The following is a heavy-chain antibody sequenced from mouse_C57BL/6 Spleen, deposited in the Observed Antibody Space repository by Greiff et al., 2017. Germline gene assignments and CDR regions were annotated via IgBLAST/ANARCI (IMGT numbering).Heavy chain of an antibody. D-gene: IGHD2-4*01. CDR3: TPYDYDERVYFDY. J-gene: IGHJ2*01. Sequence: VKLQESGAELVRPGASVTLSCKASGYTFTDYEMHWVKQTPVHGLEWIGAIDPETGGTAYNQKFKGKAILTADKSSSTAYMELRSLTSEDSAVYYCTPYDYDERVYFDYWGKGTTLTISS. CDR2: IDPETGGT. CDR1: GYTFTDYE. V-gene: IGHV1-15*01.